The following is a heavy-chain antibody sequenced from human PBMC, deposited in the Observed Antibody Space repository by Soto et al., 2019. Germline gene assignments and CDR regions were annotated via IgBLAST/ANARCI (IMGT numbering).Heavy chain of an antibody. J-gene: IGHJ5*02. CDR3: AKSPVATPIWFDP. CDR2: ISGGGSST. V-gene: IGHV3-23*01. CDR1: GFTFSSYA. Sequence: EVQLLESGGGLVQPGGSLRLSCAASGFTFSSYAMSWVRQAPGKGLEWVSGISGGGSSTYYADSVKGRFTISRDNSKNTLYLQMNSLRAEDAAVYYCAKSPVATPIWFDPWGQGTLVTVSS. D-gene: IGHD2-15*01.